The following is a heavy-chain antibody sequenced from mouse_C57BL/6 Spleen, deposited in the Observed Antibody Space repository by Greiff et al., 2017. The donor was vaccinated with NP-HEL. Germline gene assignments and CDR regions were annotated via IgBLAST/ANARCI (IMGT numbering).Heavy chain of an antibody. CDR1: GYTFTSYW. CDR3: ARRRYYGSSYVYWYFDV. V-gene: IGHV1-59*01. Sequence: QVQLQQPGAELVRPGTSVKLSCKASGYTFTSYWMHWVKQRPGQGLEWIGVIDPSDSYTNYNQKFKGKATLTVATSSSTAYMQLSSLTSEDSAVYYCARRRYYGSSYVYWYFDVWGTGTTVTVSS. D-gene: IGHD1-1*01. J-gene: IGHJ1*03. CDR2: IDPSDSYT.